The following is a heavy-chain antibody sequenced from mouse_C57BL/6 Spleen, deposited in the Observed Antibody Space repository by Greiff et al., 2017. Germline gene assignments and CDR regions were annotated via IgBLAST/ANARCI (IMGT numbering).Heavy chain of an antibody. CDR2: IDPSDSYT. J-gene: IGHJ4*01. D-gene: IGHD1-1*01. V-gene: IGHV1-69*01. CDR1: GYTFTSYW. Sequence: QVQLQQPGAELVMPGASVKLSCKASGYTFTSYWVHWVKQRPGQGLEWIGEIDPSDSYTNYNQKFKGKSTLTVDKSSSTAYMQLSSLTSEDSAVYYCARSLHYYGSSPPYYAMDYWGKGTSVTVSS. CDR3: ARSLHYYGSSPPYYAMDY.